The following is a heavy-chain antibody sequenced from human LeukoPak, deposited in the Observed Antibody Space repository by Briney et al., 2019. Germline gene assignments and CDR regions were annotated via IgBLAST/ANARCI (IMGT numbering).Heavy chain of an antibody. D-gene: IGHD3-3*01. CDR1: GGTFSSYA. J-gene: IGHJ4*02. CDR3: AKSASEYYFDY. V-gene: IGHV1-69*04. Sequence: SVKVSCKASGGTFSSYAISWVRQAPGQGLEWMGKIIPIFGIANYAQKFQGRVTITADKSTSTAYMELSRLRSEDTAVYYCAKSASEYYFDYWGQGTLVTVSS. CDR2: IIPIFGIA.